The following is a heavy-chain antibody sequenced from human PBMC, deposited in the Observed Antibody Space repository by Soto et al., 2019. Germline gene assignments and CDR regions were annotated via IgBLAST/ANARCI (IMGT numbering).Heavy chain of an antibody. CDR2: INPDNGNT. V-gene: IGHV1-3*01. Sequence: ASVKVSCKTSGYTFTRYTMNWVRQAPGQRLEWMGWINPDNGNTKSSQKFQDRVIITRDTSASTAYMDLSSLRSEDTAVYYCARGIATGQLDPWGQGTLVTVSS. J-gene: IGHJ5*02. CDR3: ARGIATGQLDP. D-gene: IGHD2-15*01. CDR1: GYTFTRYT.